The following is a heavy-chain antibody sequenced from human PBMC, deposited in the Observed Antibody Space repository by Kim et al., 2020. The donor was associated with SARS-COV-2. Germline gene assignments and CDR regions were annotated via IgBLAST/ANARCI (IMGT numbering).Heavy chain of an antibody. J-gene: IGHJ2*01. V-gene: IGHV1-8*01. Sequence: DYAQKFQGRLTMTRDTSISTVYMELSSLKSEDTAVYYCARGPRPFRYFDLWGRGTLVTVSS. CDR3: ARGPRPFRYFDL.